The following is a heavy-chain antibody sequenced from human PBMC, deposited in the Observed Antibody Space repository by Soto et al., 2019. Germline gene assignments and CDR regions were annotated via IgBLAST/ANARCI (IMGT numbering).Heavy chain of an antibody. CDR2: IGTAGDT. J-gene: IGHJ4*02. D-gene: IGHD2-15*01. CDR1: GFTFSSYD. Sequence: GGSLRLSCAASGFTFSSYDMHWVRQATGKGLEWVSAIGTAGDTYYPGSVKGRFTISRENAKNSLYLQMNSLRAEDTAVYYCARVLYWPYFDYWGQGTLVTVSS. CDR3: ARVLYWPYFDY. V-gene: IGHV3-13*01.